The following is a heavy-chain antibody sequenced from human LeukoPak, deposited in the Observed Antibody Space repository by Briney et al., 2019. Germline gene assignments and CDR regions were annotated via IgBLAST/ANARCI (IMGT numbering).Heavy chain of an antibody. CDR3: ARRGRYCSSTSCYGCDY. CDR2: INHSGST. V-gene: IGHV4-34*01. D-gene: IGHD2-2*01. Sequence: SETLSLTCAVYGGSFSGYYWSWIRQPPGEGLEWIGEINHSGSTNYNPSLKSRVTISVDTSKNQFSLKLSSVTAADTAVYYCARRGRYCSSTSCYGCDYWGQGTLVTVSS. J-gene: IGHJ4*02. CDR1: GGSFSGYY.